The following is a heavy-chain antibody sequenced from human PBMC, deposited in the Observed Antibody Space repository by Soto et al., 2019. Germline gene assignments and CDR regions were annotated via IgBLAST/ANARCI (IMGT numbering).Heavy chain of an antibody. Sequence: GGSLRLSCAASGFTFSSYAMHWVRQAPGKGLEWVAVISYDGSNKYYADSVKGRFTISRDNSKNTLYLQMNSRRAEDTAVYYCARDAPEAYCGGDRRPYYGMDVWGQGTTVTVSS. J-gene: IGHJ6*02. V-gene: IGHV3-30-3*01. CDR1: GFTFSSYA. CDR2: ISYDGSNK. CDR3: ARDAPEAYCGGDRRPYYGMDV. D-gene: IGHD2-21*02.